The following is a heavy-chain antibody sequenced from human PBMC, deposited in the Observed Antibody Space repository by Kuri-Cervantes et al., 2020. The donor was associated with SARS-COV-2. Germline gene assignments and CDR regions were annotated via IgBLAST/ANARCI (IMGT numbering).Heavy chain of an antibody. D-gene: IGHD6-19*01. CDR1: GDSITSSSYY. V-gene: IGHV4-39*01. J-gene: IGHJ3*02. Sequence: SETLSLTCTVSGDSITSSSYYWGWIRQPPGKGLEWIGNIYNSGSTYYNPSLKSRVTISVDTSKKQFSLRLSSVTAADAAVYYCVTGLPRSGWDGEDAFDIWGQGTMVTVSS. CDR3: VTGLPRSGWDGEDAFDI. CDR2: IYNSGST.